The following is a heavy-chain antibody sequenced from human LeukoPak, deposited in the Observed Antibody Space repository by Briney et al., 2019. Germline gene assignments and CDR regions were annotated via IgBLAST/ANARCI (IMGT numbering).Heavy chain of an antibody. CDR1: GFTFSSYE. CDR2: ISSSGSTI. Sequence: GGSLRLSCAASGFTFSSYEMNWVRQAPGKGLEWVSYISSSGSTIYYADSVKGRFTISRDNAKNSLYLQMNSLRAEDTVVYYCARPTYLRSYFDYWGQGTLVTVSS. D-gene: IGHD2-2*01. V-gene: IGHV3-48*03. J-gene: IGHJ4*02. CDR3: ARPTYLRSYFDY.